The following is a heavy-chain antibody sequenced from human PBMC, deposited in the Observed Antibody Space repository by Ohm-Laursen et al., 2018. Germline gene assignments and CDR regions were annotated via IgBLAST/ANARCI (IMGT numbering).Heavy chain of an antibody. J-gene: IGHJ4*02. V-gene: IGHV3-74*01. CDR2: INSDGSST. CDR3: VGGYITVFHY. Sequence: SLRLSCAASGFTFSSYWMHWVRQAPGKGLVWVSRINSDGSSTSYADSVKGRFTISRDNAKNTLYLQMNSLGAEDTALYYCVGGYITVFHYWGQGTLVTVSS. D-gene: IGHD5-12*01. CDR1: GFTFSSYW.